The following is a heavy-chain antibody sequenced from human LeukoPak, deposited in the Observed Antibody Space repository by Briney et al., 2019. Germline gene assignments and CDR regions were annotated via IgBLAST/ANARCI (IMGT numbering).Heavy chain of an antibody. J-gene: IGHJ3*02. CDR3: ASRYYYDSSGYNDAFDI. Sequence: ASVKVSCKASGYTFTGYYMHWVRQAPGQGLEWMGWINPNSGGTNYAQKFQGRVTMTRDTSISTAYMALSRLRSDDTAVYYCASRYYYDSSGYNDAFDIWGQGTMVTVSS. D-gene: IGHD3-22*01. CDR1: GYTFTGYY. V-gene: IGHV1-2*02. CDR2: INPNSGGT.